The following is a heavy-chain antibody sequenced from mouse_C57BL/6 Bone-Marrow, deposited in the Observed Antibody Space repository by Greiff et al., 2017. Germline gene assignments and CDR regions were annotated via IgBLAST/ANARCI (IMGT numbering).Heavy chain of an antibody. Sequence: VQVVESGAELVKPGASVKISCKASGYAFSSYWMNWVKQRPGKSLEWIGQIYPGDGDTNYNGKFKGKATLTADNSSSTAYMQLSSLTSDDSAVYFCARGAYWGQGTLVTVSA. CDR2: IYPGDGDT. CDR1: GYAFSSYW. CDR3: ARGAY. V-gene: IGHV1-80*01. J-gene: IGHJ3*01.